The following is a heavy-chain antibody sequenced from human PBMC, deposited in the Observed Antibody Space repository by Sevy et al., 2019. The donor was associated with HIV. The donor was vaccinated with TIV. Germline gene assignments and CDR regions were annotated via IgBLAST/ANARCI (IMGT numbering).Heavy chain of an antibody. D-gene: IGHD6-19*01. Sequence: ASVKVSCKASGGTCSSSAISWVRQAPGQGLEWMGGIFPIFATANYTQKFQGRLTITADESTFKAYMELSSLRSDDTAVYYCTSGLAVSVDYWGQGTLVTVSS. V-gene: IGHV1-69*13. CDR2: IFPIFATA. J-gene: IGHJ4*02. CDR3: TSGLAVSVDY. CDR1: GGTCSSSA.